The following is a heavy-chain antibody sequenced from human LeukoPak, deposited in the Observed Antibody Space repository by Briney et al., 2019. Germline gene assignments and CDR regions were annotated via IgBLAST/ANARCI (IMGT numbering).Heavy chain of an antibody. V-gene: IGHV4-4*09. CDR3: ARFYSNSLYFDY. J-gene: IGHJ4*02. Sequence: SETLSLTCTVSGGSISIYYWSWIRQAPGKGLEWIGYIYTSGSTNYNPSLKSRVTISVDTSKNQISLKLSSVTAADTAVYYCARFYSNSLYFDYWGQGTLATVSS. CDR1: GGSISIYY. D-gene: IGHD4-11*01. CDR2: IYTSGST.